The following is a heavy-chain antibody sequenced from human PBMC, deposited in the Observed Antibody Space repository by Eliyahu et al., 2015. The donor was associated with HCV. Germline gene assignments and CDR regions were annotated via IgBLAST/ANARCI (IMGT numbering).Heavy chain of an antibody. J-gene: IGHJ5*02. D-gene: IGHD1-7*01. Sequence: QVQLQQWGAGLLKPSETLSLTCAVYGGSFSGYYWSWIRQPPGKGLEWIGEINHSGSTNYNPSLKSRVTISVDTSKNQFSLKLSSVTAADTAVYYCARLTRGNYEAWFDPWGQGTLVTVSS. CDR1: GGSFSGYY. V-gene: IGHV4-34*01. CDR2: INHSGST. CDR3: ARLTRGNYEAWFDP.